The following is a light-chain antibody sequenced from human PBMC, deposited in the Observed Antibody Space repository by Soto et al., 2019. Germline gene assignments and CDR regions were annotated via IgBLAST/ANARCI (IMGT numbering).Light chain of an antibody. CDR2: TIS. Sequence: DVVMTQSPLSLPVTLGQAASISCRSSQGLVYSDGNTYLSWFQQRPGQSPRRLIYTISKRDPGVPERFRGSGSGTDFTLTISRLEPEDFAVYYCQQYGGSPYTVGQGTKLEIK. V-gene: IGKV2-30*01. CDR3: QQYGGSPYT. CDR1: QGLVYSDGNTY. J-gene: IGKJ2*01.